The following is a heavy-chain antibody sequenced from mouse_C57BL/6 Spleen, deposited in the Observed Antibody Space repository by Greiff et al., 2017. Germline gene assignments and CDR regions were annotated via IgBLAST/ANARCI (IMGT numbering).Heavy chain of an antibody. J-gene: IGHJ4*01. CDR1: GYTFTSYW. CDR2: IDPSDSYT. Sequence: QVQLKQPGAELVRPGTSVKLSCKASGYTFTSYWMHWVKQRPGQGLEWIGVIDPSDSYTNYNQKFKGKATLTVDTSSSTAYMQLSSLTSEDSAVYYCARDRARGAMDYWGQGTSVTVSS. V-gene: IGHV1-59*01. CDR3: ARDRARGAMDY.